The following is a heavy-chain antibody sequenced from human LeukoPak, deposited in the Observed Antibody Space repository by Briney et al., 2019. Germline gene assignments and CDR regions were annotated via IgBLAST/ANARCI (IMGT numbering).Heavy chain of an antibody. V-gene: IGHV1-69*04. CDR1: GGTFSSYA. Sequence: SVKVSCKASGGTFSSYAISWVRPAPGQGLEWMGRIIPILGIANYAQRFQGRVTITADKSTSTAYMELSSLRSEDTAVYYCARDLPDIVVVPAAMMGNWFDPWGQGTLVTVSS. CDR3: ARDLPDIVVVPAAMMGNWFDP. J-gene: IGHJ5*02. CDR2: IIPILGIA. D-gene: IGHD2-2*01.